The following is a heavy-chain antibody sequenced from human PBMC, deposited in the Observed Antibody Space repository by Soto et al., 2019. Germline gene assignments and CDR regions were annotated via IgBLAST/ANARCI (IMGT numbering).Heavy chain of an antibody. V-gene: IGHV1-69*13. CDR3: ARGGYQLLVNDYYYYGMDV. D-gene: IGHD2-2*01. CDR1: GGTFSSYA. Sequence: SVKVSCKASGGTFSSYAISWVRQAPGQGLEWMGGIIPIFGTANYAQKFQGRVTITADESTSTAYMELSSLRSEDTAVYYCARGGYQLLVNDYYYYGMDVWGQGTTVTVSS. CDR2: IIPIFGTA. J-gene: IGHJ6*02.